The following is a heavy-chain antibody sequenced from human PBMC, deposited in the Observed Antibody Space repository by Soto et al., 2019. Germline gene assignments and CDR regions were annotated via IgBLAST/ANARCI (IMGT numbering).Heavy chain of an antibody. CDR1: GFTFSSYW. CDR3: AKRGDSSSESSFDY. J-gene: IGHJ4*02. D-gene: IGHD6-6*01. CDR2: ISGSGGST. V-gene: IGHV3-23*01. Sequence: GGSLRLSCAASGFTFSSYWMSWVRQAPGKGLEWVSAISGSGGSTYYADSVKGRFTISRDNSKNTLYLQMNSLRAEDTAVYYCAKRGDSSSESSFDYWGQGTLVTVSS.